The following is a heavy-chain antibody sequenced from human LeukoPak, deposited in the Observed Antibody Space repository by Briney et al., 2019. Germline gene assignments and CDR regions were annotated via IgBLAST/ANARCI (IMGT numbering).Heavy chain of an antibody. CDR3: ARERTSGWDAFDF. CDR2: INSVGSST. CDR1: GFTFSSFW. V-gene: IGHV3-74*01. J-gene: IGHJ4*02. D-gene: IGHD6-19*01. Sequence: PGGPLRLLCAASGFTFSSFWMHWVRQAPGKGLVWVSRINSVGSSTSYAYSVKGRFTISRDNAKNTLYLQMNSLRAEDTAVYYCARERTSGWDAFDFWGQGTLVTVSS.